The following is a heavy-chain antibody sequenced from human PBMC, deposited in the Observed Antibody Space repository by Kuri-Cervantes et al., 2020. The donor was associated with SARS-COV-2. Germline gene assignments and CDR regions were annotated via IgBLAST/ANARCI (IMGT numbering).Heavy chain of an antibody. D-gene: IGHD3-10*01. CDR2: ISSSGSTI. V-gene: IGHV3-48*04. CDR3: ARVNRIVGYYGSGSYSLDY. CDR1: GFTLINYG. Sequence: GESLKISCSASGFTLINYGMTWVRQAPGKGLEWVSYISSSGSTIYYADSVKGRFTISRDNAKNSLYLQMNSLRAEDTAVYYCARVNRIVGYYGSGSYSLDYWGQGTLVTVSS. J-gene: IGHJ4*02.